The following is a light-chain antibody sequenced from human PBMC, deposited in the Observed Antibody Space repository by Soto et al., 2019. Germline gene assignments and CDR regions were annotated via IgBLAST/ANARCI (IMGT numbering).Light chain of an antibody. J-gene: IGKJ2*01. Sequence: DIQMTQSPSTVSASVGDRVTITCRASQPISSWLSWFRQRPGKAPELLIYAASTLHNRVPSRFRGSGSGTDFALTISGLQPDDFATYYCQQASSFPPTVGQGT. CDR2: AAS. CDR3: QQASSFPPT. CDR1: QPISSW. V-gene: IGKV1-12*01.